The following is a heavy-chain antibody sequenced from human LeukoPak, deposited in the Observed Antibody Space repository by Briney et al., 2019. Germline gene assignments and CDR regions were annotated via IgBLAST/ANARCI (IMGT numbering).Heavy chain of an antibody. CDR2: IYYSGST. V-gene: IGHV4-59*08. CDR1: GGSISTYY. D-gene: IGHD6-19*01. Sequence: SETLSLTCTVSGGSISTYYGNWIRQAPGKGLEWIGYIYYSGSTYYNPSLKSRVTISVDTSKNQFSLKLSSVTAADTAVYYCARAAQWLVGWGQGTLVTVSS. J-gene: IGHJ4*02. CDR3: ARAAQWLVG.